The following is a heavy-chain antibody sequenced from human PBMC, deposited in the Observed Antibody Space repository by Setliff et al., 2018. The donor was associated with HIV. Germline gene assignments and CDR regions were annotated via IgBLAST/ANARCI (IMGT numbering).Heavy chain of an antibody. Sequence: PSETLSLTCAVYGGSFSDYYWGWIRQSPGKGLEWIGEINHSESTNYNPYLKSRVSISVDTSKSQFYLNVTSVTAADTATYSCAKRYNDLLNGQTDVWGKGATVTVSS. CDR3: AKRYNDLLNGQTDV. J-gene: IGHJ6*04. CDR1: GGSFSDYY. CDR2: INHSEST. V-gene: IGHV4-34*01. D-gene: IGHD3-16*01.